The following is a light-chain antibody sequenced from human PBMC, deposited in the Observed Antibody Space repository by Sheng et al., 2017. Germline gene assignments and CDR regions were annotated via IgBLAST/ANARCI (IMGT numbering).Light chain of an antibody. J-gene: IGKJ1*01. CDR1: LRISSW. V-gene: IGKV1-5*03. CDR2: KAF. Sequence: DIQMTQSPSTLSASVGDRVTITCRASLRISSWLAWFQQKPGKAPKLLIYKAFSLESGVPSRFSGSGSGTEFTLTISSLQSDDFATYYCQQYNSYPWTFGQGTKVGNQT. CDR3: QQYNSYPWT.